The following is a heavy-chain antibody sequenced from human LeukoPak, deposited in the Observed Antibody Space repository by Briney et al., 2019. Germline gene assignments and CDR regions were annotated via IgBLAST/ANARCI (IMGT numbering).Heavy chain of an antibody. CDR2: INPSSGAT. V-gene: IGHV1-2*02. J-gene: IGHJ4*02. CDR3: ARGSKPGYTYGGSY. D-gene: IGHD2-15*01. CDR1: GYTFTDYY. Sequence: ASVKVSCKASGYTFTDYYMHWVRQAPVQGLEWMGWINPSSGATNYAQKFQGRVTMTSDTSISTAYLELSRLRSDDTAFYYCARGSKPGYTYGGSYWGQGTLVTVSS.